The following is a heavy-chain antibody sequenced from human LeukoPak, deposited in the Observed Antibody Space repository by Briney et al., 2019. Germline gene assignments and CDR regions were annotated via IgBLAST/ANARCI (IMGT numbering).Heavy chain of an antibody. J-gene: IGHJ4*02. CDR2: LIDSVGMT. Sequence: GGSLRLSCAASVFTFNSYAMSWVRQAPGEGLEWVSRLIDSVGMTYYADSVKGRVTISRDNTTNTLFMQMSSLRAEDPAVYYCARSPRAWCGSSSCYLYFYSSGQG. CDR1: VFTFNSYA. D-gene: IGHD2-2*01. V-gene: IGHV3-23*01. CDR3: ARSPRAWCGSSSCYLYFYS.